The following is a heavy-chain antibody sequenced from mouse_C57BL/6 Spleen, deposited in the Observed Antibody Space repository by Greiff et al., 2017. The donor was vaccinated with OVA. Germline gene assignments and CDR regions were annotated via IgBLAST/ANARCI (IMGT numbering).Heavy chain of an antibody. Sequence: VQGVESGPGLVAPSQSLSITCTVSGFSLTSYAISWVRQPPGKGLEWLGVIWTGGGTNYNSALKSRLSISKDNSKSQVFLKMNSLQTDDTARYYCARNFLGRREYAMDYWGQGTSVTVSS. V-gene: IGHV2-9-1*01. CDR1: GFSLTSYA. J-gene: IGHJ4*01. CDR3: ARNFLGRREYAMDY. CDR2: IWTGGGT. D-gene: IGHD3-1*01.